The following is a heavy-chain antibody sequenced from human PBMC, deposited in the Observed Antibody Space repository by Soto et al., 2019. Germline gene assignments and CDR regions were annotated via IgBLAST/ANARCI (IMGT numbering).Heavy chain of an antibody. CDR2: ISAYNGNT. V-gene: IGHV1-18*01. J-gene: IGHJ4*02. Sequence: ASVKVSCKASGYTFTSYGISWVRQAPGQGLEWMGWISAYNGNTNYAQKLQGRVTMTTDTSTSTAYMELRSLRSDDTAVYYCARDQPQYYYDSGGYFDYWGQGTLVTVSS. CDR3: ARDQPQYYYDSGGYFDY. CDR1: GYTFTSYG. D-gene: IGHD3-22*01.